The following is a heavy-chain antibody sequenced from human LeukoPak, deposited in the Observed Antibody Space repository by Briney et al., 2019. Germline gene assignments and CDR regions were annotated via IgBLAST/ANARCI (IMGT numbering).Heavy chain of an antibody. V-gene: IGHV1-69*10. CDR2: IIPILGIA. Sequence: VKVSCKASGGTFSSYAISWVRQAPGQGLEWMGRIIPILGIANYAQKFQGRVTITADKSTSTAYMELSSLRSEDTAVYYCARSSGSYYRDAFDIWGQGTMVTVSS. D-gene: IGHD3-10*01. J-gene: IGHJ3*02. CDR3: ARSSGSYYRDAFDI. CDR1: GGTFSSYA.